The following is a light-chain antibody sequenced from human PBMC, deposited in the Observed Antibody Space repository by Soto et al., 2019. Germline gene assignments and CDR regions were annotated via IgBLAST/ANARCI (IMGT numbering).Light chain of an antibody. V-gene: IGLV2-14*01. Sequence: QYALTQPASVSGSPGQSITISCTGTSSDVGGYNYVSWYQQHPGKAPKLMIYEVSNRPSGVSNRFSGSKSGNTASLTISGLQAEDEADYYCNSYASSSTSVFGTGTKLTVL. CDR1: SSDVGGYNY. J-gene: IGLJ1*01. CDR2: EVS. CDR3: NSYASSSTSV.